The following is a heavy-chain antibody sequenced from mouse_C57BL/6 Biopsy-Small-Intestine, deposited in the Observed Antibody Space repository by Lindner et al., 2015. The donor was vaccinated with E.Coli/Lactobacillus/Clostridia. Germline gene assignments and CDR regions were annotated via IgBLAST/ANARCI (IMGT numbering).Heavy chain of an antibody. CDR2: ISDGGSYT. J-gene: IGHJ4*01. CDR1: GFTFSSYA. Sequence: VQLQGSGGGLVKPGGSLKLSCAASGFTFSSYAMSWVRQTPEKRLEWVATISDGGSYTYYPDNVKGRFTISRDNAKNNLYLQMSHLKSEDTAMYYCARRGSLYAMDYWGQGTSVTVSS. V-gene: IGHV5-4*03. CDR3: ARRGSLYAMDY.